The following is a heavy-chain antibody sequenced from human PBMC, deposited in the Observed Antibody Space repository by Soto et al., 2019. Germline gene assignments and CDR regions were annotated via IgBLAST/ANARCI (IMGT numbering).Heavy chain of an antibody. Sequence: EVQLVESGGGLVQPGGSLRLSCVASGIPVSSNYMTWVRQAPGKGLEWVSVLHSGGDTYYANSVKGRFTISRHDSTNTLLLQVNSLTAEDTAVYYCARDGPYYDASRMDVWGQGTTVTVSS. CDR3: ARDGPYYDASRMDV. CDR2: LHSGGDT. V-gene: IGHV3-53*04. CDR1: GIPVSSNY. J-gene: IGHJ6*02. D-gene: IGHD3-3*01.